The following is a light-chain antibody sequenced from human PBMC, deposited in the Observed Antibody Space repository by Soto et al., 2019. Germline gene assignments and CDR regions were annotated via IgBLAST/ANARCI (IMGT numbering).Light chain of an antibody. J-gene: IGKJ2*01. V-gene: IGKV3D-20*01. CDR3: QQYGSSPYT. CDR1: QSVSFNY. CDR2: YAS. Sequence: EIVLTQSPGTLSLSPGERATLSCGASQSVSFNYLAWYKQKVGLALRLLIYYASRRATGTPERFSGSGSVTDFTPTISSLEPEDFAVYVCQQYGSSPYTFGQGTNLEIK.